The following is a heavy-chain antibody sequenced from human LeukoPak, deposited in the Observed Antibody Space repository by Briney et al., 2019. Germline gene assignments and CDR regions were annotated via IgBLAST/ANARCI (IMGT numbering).Heavy chain of an antibody. J-gene: IGHJ4*02. CDR3: AKTSTGDLLLELTMGYYFDY. CDR1: GFTFSNYA. D-gene: IGHD1-7*01. V-gene: IGHV3-23*01. CDR2: ISGSGGST. Sequence: GGSLRLSCAASGFTFSNYAMSWVRQAPGKGLEWVSAISGSGGSTYYADSVKGRFTISRDNSKNTLYLQMNSLRAEDTAVYYSAKTSTGDLLLELTMGYYFDYWGQGTLVTVSS.